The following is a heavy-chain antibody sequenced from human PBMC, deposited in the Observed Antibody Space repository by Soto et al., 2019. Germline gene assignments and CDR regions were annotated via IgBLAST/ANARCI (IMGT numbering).Heavy chain of an antibody. CDR2: INPNSDVT. D-gene: IGHD4-4*01. Sequence: QVQLVQSGAEVKKPGASVKVSCKASGYTFNSYYIHWVWQAPGQGLEWMGWINPNSDVTGYPQSFQDRVTMTRDMSITTVYMELTRLRSDDTAVYYCVRVGLNSNYDFDYWGQGTLITVSS. J-gene: IGHJ4*02. CDR3: VRVGLNSNYDFDY. V-gene: IGHV1-2*02. CDR1: GYTFNSYY.